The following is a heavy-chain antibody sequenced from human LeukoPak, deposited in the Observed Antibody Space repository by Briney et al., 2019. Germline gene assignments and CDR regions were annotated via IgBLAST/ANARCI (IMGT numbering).Heavy chain of an antibody. D-gene: IGHD3-10*01. Sequence: PGGSLRLSCAASGFTFSSYGMHWVRQAPGKGLEWVAVIWYDGSNKYYADSVKGRFTISRDNSKNTLYLQMNSLRAEDTAVYYCARARYYGSGSYRWFDPWGQGTLVTVSS. CDR1: GFTFSSYG. CDR3: ARARYYGSGSYRWFDP. V-gene: IGHV3-33*01. CDR2: IWYDGSNK. J-gene: IGHJ5*02.